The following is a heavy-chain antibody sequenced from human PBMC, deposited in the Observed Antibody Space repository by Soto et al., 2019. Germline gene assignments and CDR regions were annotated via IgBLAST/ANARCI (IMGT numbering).Heavy chain of an antibody. CDR3: QGGDF. CDR2: INDSGST. J-gene: IGHJ4*02. V-gene: IGHV4-34*01. D-gene: IGHD3-16*01. Sequence: KPSETLSLTCAVSGGSFRGYFWSWIRQSPDKGLEWIGEINDSGSTYYNPSFKSRLTISVDTSNSQISLRLTAVTAADSAVYYCQGGDFWGQGTRVTVSS. CDR1: GGSFRGYF.